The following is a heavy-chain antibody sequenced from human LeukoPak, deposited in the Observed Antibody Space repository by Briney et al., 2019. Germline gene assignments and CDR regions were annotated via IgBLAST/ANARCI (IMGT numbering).Heavy chain of an antibody. V-gene: IGHV1-69*01. Sequence: ASVKVSCKASGDTFSKYVINCVRQAPGQGREWMGGFTAMFGTANYVQKFQGRVTITADESTSTAYMELSRLRSEDTAIYYCARASSDDTAMATPFAYWGQGTLVTVSS. CDR2: FTAMFGTA. CDR1: GDTFSKYV. D-gene: IGHD5-18*01. CDR3: ARASSDDTAMATPFAY. J-gene: IGHJ4*02.